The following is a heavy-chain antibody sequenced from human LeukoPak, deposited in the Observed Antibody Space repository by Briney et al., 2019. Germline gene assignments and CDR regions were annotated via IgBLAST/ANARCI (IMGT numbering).Heavy chain of an antibody. CDR3: GRAARPTNNWFDP. D-gene: IGHD6-6*01. CDR1: GYSFSSDSF. V-gene: IGHV4-38-2*02. CDR2: IHEGGRT. Sequence: PAETLSLTCSVSGYSFSSDSFWGWIRQPPGQGLEWVGTIHEGGRTFYNSSLKSRVTISIDTSKNQFSLEVNSVTAADTAVYYCGRAARPTNNWFDPWGQGTLVTVSS. J-gene: IGHJ5*02.